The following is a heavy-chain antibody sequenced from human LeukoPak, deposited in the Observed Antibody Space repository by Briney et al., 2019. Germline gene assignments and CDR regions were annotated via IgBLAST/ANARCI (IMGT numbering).Heavy chain of an antibody. J-gene: IGHJ3*02. Sequence: PGGSLRLSCAASGFTVSSNYMSWVRQAPGKGLEWVSGISWNSGSIDYADSVKGRFTISRDNAKNSLYLQMNSLRAEDTALYYCAKDKAYAFDIWGQGTMVTVSS. CDR3: AKDKAYAFDI. CDR1: GFTVSSNY. V-gene: IGHV3-9*01. CDR2: ISWNSGSI.